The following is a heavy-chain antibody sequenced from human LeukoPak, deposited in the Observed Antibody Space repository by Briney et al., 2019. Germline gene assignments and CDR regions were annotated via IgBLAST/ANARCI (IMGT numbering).Heavy chain of an antibody. CDR1: GVSTTNGIYY. V-gene: IGHV4-39*01. CDR2: VHNVGST. CDR3: ARHAEYNSGWHFYLDR. Sequence: SETLSLTCTVSGVSTTNGIYYWAWIRQSPGKGLEWIGSVHNVGSTYYNLSLRSRVTMSIDTSKNQFSLRLNSVTAADTAVYYCARHAEYNSGWHFYLDRWDQGILVTVSS. D-gene: IGHD6-19*01. J-gene: IGHJ4*02.